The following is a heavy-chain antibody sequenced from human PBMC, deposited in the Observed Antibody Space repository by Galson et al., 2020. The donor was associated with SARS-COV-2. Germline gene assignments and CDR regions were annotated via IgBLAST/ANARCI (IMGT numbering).Heavy chain of an antibody. D-gene: IGHD1-26*01. J-gene: IGHJ4*02. CDR2: ISYDGSNN. CDR3: ARDGSGSYSYFDY. V-gene: IGHV3-30*04. CDR1: GFTFSSYA. Sequence: QLGESLKISCAASGFTFSSYAMHWVRQAPGKGLEWVAVISYDGSNNYYADSVKGRFTISRDNSKNTLYLQMNSLRAEDTAVYYCARDGSGSYSYFDYWGQGTLVTVSS.